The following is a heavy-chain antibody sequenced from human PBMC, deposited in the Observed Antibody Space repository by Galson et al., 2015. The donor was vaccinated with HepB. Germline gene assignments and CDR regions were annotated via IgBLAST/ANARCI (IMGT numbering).Heavy chain of an antibody. CDR3: ARDSSRRGYSGYDWGYNWFDP. CDR1: GFTFSSYA. J-gene: IGHJ5*02. V-gene: IGHV3-64*01. Sequence: SLRLSCAASGFTFSSYAMSWVRQSPGKGLEYVSAISSNGGSTYYANSVKGRFTISRDNSKNTLYLQMGSLRAEDMAVYYCARDSSRRGYSGYDWGYNWFDPWGQGTLVTVSS. CDR2: ISSNGGST. D-gene: IGHD5-12*01.